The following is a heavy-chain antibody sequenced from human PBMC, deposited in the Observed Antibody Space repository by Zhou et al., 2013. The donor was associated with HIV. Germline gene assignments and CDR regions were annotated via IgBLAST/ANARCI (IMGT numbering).Heavy chain of an antibody. J-gene: IGHJ3*01. CDR3: ARDFSASAGAGAFDF. Sequence: QVQLVQSGAEVKKPGASATVSCRTTGYTFSGYYIHWVRQAPGQGLQWMGGINPNRGGTDYARNFQGRLTITRDTSITTVYMDLSSLTDDDTAVYYCARDFSASAGAGAFDFWGQGTLVTVS. V-gene: IGHV1-2*02. CDR2: INPNRGGT. CDR1: GYTFSGYY. D-gene: IGHD6-13*01.